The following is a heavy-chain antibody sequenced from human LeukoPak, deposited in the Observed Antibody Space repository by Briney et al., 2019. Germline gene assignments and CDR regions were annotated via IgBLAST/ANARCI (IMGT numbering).Heavy chain of an antibody. Sequence: GGSLRLSCAASGFTFSSYAMSWVRQAPGKGLEWVSAISGSGGSTYYADSVKGRFTISRDNSKNTLYLQMNSLRAEDTAVYYCAKTVRFLEWLPDYYMDVWGKGTTVTVSS. V-gene: IGHV3-23*01. CDR1: GFTFSSYA. CDR3: AKTVRFLEWLPDYYMDV. CDR2: ISGSGGST. D-gene: IGHD3-3*01. J-gene: IGHJ6*03.